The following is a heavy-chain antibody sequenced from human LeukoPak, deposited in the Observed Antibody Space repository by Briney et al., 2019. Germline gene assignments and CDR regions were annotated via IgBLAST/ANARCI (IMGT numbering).Heavy chain of an antibody. J-gene: IGHJ6*02. CDR3: AKDLMPYSSGSYGMDV. Sequence: PGGSLRLSCAVSGFSFSSHGMYWVRQAPGKGLEWVSAISGSGGSTYYADSVKGRFTISRDNSKNTLYLQMNSLRAEDTAVYYCAKDLMPYSSGSYGMDVWGQGTTVTVSS. D-gene: IGHD6-19*01. V-gene: IGHV3-23*01. CDR1: GFSFSSHG. CDR2: ISGSGGST.